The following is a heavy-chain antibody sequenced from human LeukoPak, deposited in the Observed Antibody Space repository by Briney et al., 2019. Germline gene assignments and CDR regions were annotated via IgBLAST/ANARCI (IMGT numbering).Heavy chain of an antibody. J-gene: IGHJ4*01. Sequence: GGSLRLSCAASAFTFSNSAISWVSQAPGEGRGWVSTLRGSRSTTYYAYSEKGRFTISRDNSKNTLYLQMNSLRAEDTAVYYCAKGIYSSGWSYFDYWGHGTLVTVSS. CDR3: AKGIYSSGWSYFDY. V-gene: IGHV3-23*01. CDR2: LRGSRSTT. CDR1: AFTFSNSA. D-gene: IGHD6-19*01.